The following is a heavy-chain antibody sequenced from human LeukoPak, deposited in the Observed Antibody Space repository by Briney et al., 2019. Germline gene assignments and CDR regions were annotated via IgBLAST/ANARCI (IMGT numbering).Heavy chain of an antibody. J-gene: IGHJ4*02. CDR1: GFTFSSYG. CDR3: ARIDRPAGCCSGGSCYGGDY. Sequence: GGSLRLSCAASGFTFSSYGMHWVRQAPGKGLEWVAVIWYDGSNKYYADSVKGRFTISRDNSKNTLYLQMNSLRAEDTAVYYCARIDRPAGCCSGGSCYGGDYWGQGTLVTVSS. D-gene: IGHD2-15*01. CDR2: IWYDGSNK. V-gene: IGHV3-33*01.